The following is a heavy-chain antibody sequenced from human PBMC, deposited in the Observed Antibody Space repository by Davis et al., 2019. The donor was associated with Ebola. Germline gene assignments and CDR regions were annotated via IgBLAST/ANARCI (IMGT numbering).Heavy chain of an antibody. Sequence: GGSLRLSCKGSGYTFTSYWIGWVRQMPGKGLEWMGIIYPGDSDTRYSPSFQGQVTISADKSISTAYLQWGSLKVSDNAMYYCAGELGYWGQGTLVTVSS. CDR3: AGELGY. CDR2: IYPGDSDT. D-gene: IGHD1-26*01. J-gene: IGHJ4*02. CDR1: GYTFTSYW. V-gene: IGHV5-51*01.